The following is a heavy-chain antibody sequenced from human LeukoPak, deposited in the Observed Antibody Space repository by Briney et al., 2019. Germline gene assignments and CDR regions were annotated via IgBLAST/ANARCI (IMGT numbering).Heavy chain of an antibody. CDR2: IHHDGIT. D-gene: IGHD3-22*01. CDR1: GYSISSGYF. Sequence: SETLSLTRSISGYSISSGYFWGWIRQPPGKGLEWIGNIHHDGITYYNPSLKSRVTISLDPSKNQFSLKLTSVAAADTALYHCARVHYYDASDYSTSNWFDPWGQGTLVTVSS. J-gene: IGHJ5*02. CDR3: ARVHYYDASDYSTSNWFDP. V-gene: IGHV4-38-2*02.